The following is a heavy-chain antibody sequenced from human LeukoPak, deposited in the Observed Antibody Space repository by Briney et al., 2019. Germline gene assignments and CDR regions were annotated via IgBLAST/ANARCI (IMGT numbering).Heavy chain of an antibody. Sequence: GGSLRLSCAASGFTFSSYTMSWVRQAPGKGLEWVSTITTSDGNTYYADSVKGRFTVSRDNSKNTLFLQMNSLRAEDTAVYYCAKDGGLWVSAHWGDSWGRGTLVTVS. D-gene: IGHD7-27*01. CDR1: GFTFSSYT. CDR2: ITTSDGNT. V-gene: IGHV3-23*01. J-gene: IGHJ4*02. CDR3: AKDGGLWVSAHWGDS.